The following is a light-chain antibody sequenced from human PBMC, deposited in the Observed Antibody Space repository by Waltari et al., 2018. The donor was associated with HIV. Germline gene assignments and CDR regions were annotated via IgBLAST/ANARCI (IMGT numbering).Light chain of an antibody. V-gene: IGLV2-11*01. CDR1: SSDVGGYNY. CDR3: CSYAGSCV. CDR2: DVS. J-gene: IGLJ1*01. Sequence: QSALTQPRSVSGSPGQSVTISCTGTSSDVGGYNYVSWYQQHPGKAPKRMIYDVSKRPSVVPDRFSGSKSGNTASLTISGLQAEDEADYYCCSYAGSCVVGTGTKVTVL.